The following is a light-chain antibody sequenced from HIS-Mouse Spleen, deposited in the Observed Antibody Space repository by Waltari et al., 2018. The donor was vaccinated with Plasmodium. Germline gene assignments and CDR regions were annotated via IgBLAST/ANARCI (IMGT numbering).Light chain of an antibody. CDR2: DVS. CDR1: SSDVGGYNY. Sequence: QSALTQPRSVSGSPGQSVTISCTGTSSDVGGYNYVSWYQQHPGKAPTLMFYDVSKRPSGDPDRFSGSKSGNTASLTIAGLQAEAEADYYCCSYAGSYTWVFGGGTKLTVL. CDR3: CSYAGSYTWV. V-gene: IGLV2-11*01. J-gene: IGLJ3*02.